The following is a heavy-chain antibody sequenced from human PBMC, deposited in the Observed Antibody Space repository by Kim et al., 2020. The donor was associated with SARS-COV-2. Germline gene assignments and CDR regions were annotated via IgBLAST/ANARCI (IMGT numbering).Heavy chain of an antibody. CDR3: AKDRPGEVEFVVIALYFDY. D-gene: IGHD2-21*01. V-gene: IGHV3-23*01. CDR1: GFTFSSYA. J-gene: IGHJ4*02. Sequence: GGSLRLSCAASGFTFSSYAMSWVRQAPGKGLEWVSAISGSGGSTYYADSVKGRFTISRDNSKNTLYLQMNSLRAEDTAVYYCAKDRPGEVEFVVIALYFDYWGQGTLVTVSS. CDR2: ISGSGGST.